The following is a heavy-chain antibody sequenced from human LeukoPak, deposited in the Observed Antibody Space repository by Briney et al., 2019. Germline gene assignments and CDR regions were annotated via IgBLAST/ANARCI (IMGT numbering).Heavy chain of an antibody. CDR1: GFTFSSYS. CDR2: VSTTSSYI. V-gene: IGHV3-21*01. Sequence: GGSLRLSCAASGFTFSSYSMNWVRQAPGKGLEWVSSVSTTSSYIYYADSVKGRFTISRDNAKNSLYLQMNSLRAEDTAVYYCARDPPNYGGNSHFDYWGQGPLVTVSS. D-gene: IGHD4-23*01. J-gene: IGHJ4*02. CDR3: ARDPPNYGGNSHFDY.